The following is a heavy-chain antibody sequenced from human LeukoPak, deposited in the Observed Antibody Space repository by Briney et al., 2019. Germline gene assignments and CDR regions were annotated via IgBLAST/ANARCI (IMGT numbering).Heavy chain of an antibody. CDR3: ARVKGAAAEKYYFDY. CDR2: INPNSGGT. D-gene: IGHD6-13*01. Sequence: ASVTVSCKASGYTFTVYYMHWVRQAPGQGLEWMGWINPNSGGTNYAQKFQGRVTMTRDTSISTAYMELSRLRSDDTAVYYCARVKGAAAEKYYFDYWGQGTLVTVSS. V-gene: IGHV1-2*02. CDR1: GYTFTVYY. J-gene: IGHJ4*02.